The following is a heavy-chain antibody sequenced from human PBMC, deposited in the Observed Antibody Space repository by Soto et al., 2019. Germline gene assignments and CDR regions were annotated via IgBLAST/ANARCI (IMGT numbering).Heavy chain of an antibody. V-gene: IGHV1-18*01. CDR3: AREGYVPYYHFGMDI. CDR2: ISGYNGKT. CDR1: GYTFSSYG. Sequence: QGQLVQSGGEVKKPGASVKVSCKASGYTFSSYGISWVRQAPGQGLEWMGWISGYNGKTNYAQKVQDRVTMTTDTTTSTVYKEVRSLRSDDTGVDFWAREGYVPYYHFGMDIWGPGTTVTVYS. D-gene: IGHD3-16*01. J-gene: IGHJ6*02.